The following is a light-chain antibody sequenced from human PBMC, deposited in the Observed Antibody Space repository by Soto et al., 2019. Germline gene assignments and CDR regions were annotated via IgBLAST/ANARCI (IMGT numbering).Light chain of an antibody. CDR3: AAWDDSLNGWV. Sequence: QSVLTQPPSASGTPGQRVTISCYGSSFNIGRNPVNWYQQFPGTAPELLIYTNDQRPSGVPDRFSGSKSGTSASLAISGLQSEDEADYYCAAWDDSLNGWVFGGGTKVTVL. CDR1: SFNIGRNP. CDR2: TND. V-gene: IGLV1-44*01. J-gene: IGLJ3*02.